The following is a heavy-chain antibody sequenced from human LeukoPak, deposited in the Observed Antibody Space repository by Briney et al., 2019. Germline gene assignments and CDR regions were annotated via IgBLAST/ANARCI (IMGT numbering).Heavy chain of an antibody. CDR2: IYYSGST. Sequence: SETLSLTCTVSGGSISSYYWSWIRQPPGKGLEWIGYIYYSGSTNYNPSLKSRVTISVDTSKSQFSLKLSSVTAADTAVYYCARAPGGYPYNWFDPWGQGTLVTVSS. CDR3: ARAPGGYPYNWFDP. V-gene: IGHV4-59*01. D-gene: IGHD6-25*01. CDR1: GGSISSYY. J-gene: IGHJ5*02.